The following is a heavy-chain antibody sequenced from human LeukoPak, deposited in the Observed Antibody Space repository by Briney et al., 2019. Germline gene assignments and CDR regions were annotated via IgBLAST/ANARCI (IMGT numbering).Heavy chain of an antibody. V-gene: IGHV4-59*01. CDR2: IHHSGST. CDR1: GGSISSYY. Sequence: SETLSLTCTVSGGSISSYYWSWIRQPPGKGLEWIGYIHHSGSTNYNPSLKSRVTISVDTSKNQFSLKLSSVTAADTAVYYCARGQQQLVFDYYYYMDVWGKGTTVTVSS. D-gene: IGHD6-13*01. J-gene: IGHJ6*03. CDR3: ARGQQQLVFDYYYYMDV.